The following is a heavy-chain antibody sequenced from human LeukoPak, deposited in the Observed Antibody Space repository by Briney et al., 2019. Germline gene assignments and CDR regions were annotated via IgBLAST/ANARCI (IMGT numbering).Heavy chain of an antibody. J-gene: IGHJ5*02. D-gene: IGHD3-3*01. CDR1: GGSISSYY. Sequence: SETLSLTCTVSGGSISSYYWGWVRQPPGKGLEWIGFVYYTGSTNYSPSLKSRVTISVDTSKNQFSLKLSSVTAADTAVYYCARYNYDFWSGYSKWFDPWGQGTLVTVSS. V-gene: IGHV4-59*01. CDR2: VYYTGST. CDR3: ARYNYDFWSGYSKWFDP.